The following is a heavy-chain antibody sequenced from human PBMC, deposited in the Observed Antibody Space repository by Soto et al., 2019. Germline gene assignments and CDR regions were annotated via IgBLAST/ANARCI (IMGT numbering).Heavy chain of an antibody. CDR2: IYYSGST. CDR1: GGSISSSSYY. V-gene: IGHV4-39*01. D-gene: IGHD2-15*01. J-gene: IGHJ3*02. Sequence: PSETLSLTCTVYGGSISSSSYYWGWIRQPPGKGLEWIGSIYYSGSTYYNPSLKSRVTISVDTSKNQFSLKLSSVTAADTAVYYCASPNKHLRPYGEVAAHVHDAFDIWGQGTMVTVS. CDR3: ASPNKHLRPYGEVAAHVHDAFDI.